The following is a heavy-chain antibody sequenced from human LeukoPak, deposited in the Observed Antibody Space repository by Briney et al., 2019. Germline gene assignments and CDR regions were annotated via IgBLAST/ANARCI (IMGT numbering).Heavy chain of an antibody. CDR2: IYYSGNT. V-gene: IGHV4-59*01. CDR3: ASAYSRSSGFYYYMDV. D-gene: IGHD6-6*01. J-gene: IGHJ6*03. CDR1: GGSITSYY. Sequence: SETLSLTCAVSGGSITSYYWSWVRQPPWRGLEWIGDIYYSGNTNPNHPRKSRVTISVDPSNNQFSLKLTSVTAADPAVYYCASAYSRSSGFYYYMDVWGKGTMVTVSS.